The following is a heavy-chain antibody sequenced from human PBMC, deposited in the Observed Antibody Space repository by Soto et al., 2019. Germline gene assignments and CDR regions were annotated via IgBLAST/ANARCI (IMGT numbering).Heavy chain of an antibody. V-gene: IGHV1-3*01. J-gene: IGHJ4*02. CDR1: GYTFTGYA. CDR2: INAGNGNT. D-gene: IGHD6-19*01. Sequence: ASVKVSCKASGYTFTGYAMHWVRQAPGQRLEWMGWINAGNGNTKYSQKFQGRVTITRDTSASTAYMELSSLRSEDTAVYYCARSVAVAADFDYWGQGTLVTVSS. CDR3: ARSVAVAADFDY.